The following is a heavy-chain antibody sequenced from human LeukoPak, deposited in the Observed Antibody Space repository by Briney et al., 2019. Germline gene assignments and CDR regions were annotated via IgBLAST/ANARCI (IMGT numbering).Heavy chain of an antibody. V-gene: IGHV3-53*01. J-gene: IGHJ3*02. D-gene: IGHD1-26*01. CDR3: ARGVGQDAFDI. CDR2: VYSGGGT. Sequence: GGSLRLSCAASGFTFSSYGMHWVRQAPGKGLEWVSVVYSGGGTYYADSVKGRFTISRDISKNTLYLQMNSLRVEDTAVYYCARGVGQDAFDIWGQGTMVTVSS. CDR1: GFTFSSYG.